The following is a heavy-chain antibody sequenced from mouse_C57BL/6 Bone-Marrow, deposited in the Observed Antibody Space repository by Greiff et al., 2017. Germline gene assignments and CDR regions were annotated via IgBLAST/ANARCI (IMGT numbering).Heavy chain of an antibody. D-gene: IGHD1-1*01. J-gene: IGHJ2*01. CDR1: GYTFTSYW. Sequence: QVQLQQPGAELVMPGASVKLSCKASGYTFTSYWMHWVKQRPGQGLEWIGEIDPSDSYTNYNQQFKGKSTLTVDKSSSTAYMQLSSLTSEDSAVYYCAREDYYGSSLDYWGQGTTLTVSS. CDR3: AREDYYGSSLDY. V-gene: IGHV1-69*01. CDR2: IDPSDSYT.